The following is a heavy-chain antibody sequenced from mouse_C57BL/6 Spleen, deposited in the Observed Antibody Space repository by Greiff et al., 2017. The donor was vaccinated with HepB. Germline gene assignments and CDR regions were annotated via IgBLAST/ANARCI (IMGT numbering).Heavy chain of an antibody. CDR3: ARYIVHWYFDV. CDR1: GFSLTSYG. J-gene: IGHJ1*03. CDR2: IWSGGST. Sequence: QVQLKESGPGLVQPSQSLSITCTVSGFSLTSYGVHWVRQSPGKGLEWLGVIWSGGSTDYNAAFISRLSISKDNSKSQVFFKMNSLQADDTAIYYCARYIVHWYFDVWGTGTTVTVSS. V-gene: IGHV2-2*01. D-gene: IGHD2-5*01.